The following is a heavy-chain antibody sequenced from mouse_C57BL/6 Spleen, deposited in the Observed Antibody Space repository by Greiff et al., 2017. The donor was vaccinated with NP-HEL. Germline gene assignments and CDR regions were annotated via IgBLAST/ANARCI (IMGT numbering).Heavy chain of an antibody. CDR3: TRVGDYGDYAMDY. J-gene: IGHJ4*01. CDR1: GFTFSSYA. D-gene: IGHD2-4*01. CDR2: ISSGGDYI. V-gene: IGHV5-9-1*02. Sequence: EVKLVESGEGLVKPGGSLKLSCAASGFTFSSYAMSWVRQTPEKRLEWVAYISSGGDYIYYADTVKGRFTISRDNARNTLYLQMSSLKSEDTAMYYCTRVGDYGDYAMDYWGQGTSVTVSS.